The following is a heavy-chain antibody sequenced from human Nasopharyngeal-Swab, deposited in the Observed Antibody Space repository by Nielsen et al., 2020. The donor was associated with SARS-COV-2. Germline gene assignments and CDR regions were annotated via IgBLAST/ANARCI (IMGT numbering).Heavy chain of an antibody. V-gene: IGHV4-39*07. CDR1: GGSISSSSSFY. Sequence: SETLSLTCTVSGGSISSSSSFYWGWIRQPPGKGLEWIGSIYYSGSTYYNPSLKSRVTLSVDTSKNQFSLKLSSVTAADTAVFYCARLGMATVPYYGMDVWGQGTTVTVSS. CDR2: IYYSGST. D-gene: IGHD5-24*01. CDR3: ARLGMATVPYYGMDV. J-gene: IGHJ6*02.